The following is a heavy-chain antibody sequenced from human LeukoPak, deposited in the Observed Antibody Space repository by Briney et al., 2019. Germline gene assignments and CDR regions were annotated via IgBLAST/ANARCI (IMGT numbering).Heavy chain of an antibody. D-gene: IGHD2-8*01. J-gene: IGHJ4*02. Sequence: SETLSLTCTVSGGSISSSSYYWGWIRQPPGKGLEWIGSIYYSGSTYYNPSLKSRVTISVDTSKNQFSLKLSSVTAADTAVYYCARAVPDCTNGVCPDETSEYYFDYWGQGTLVTVSS. CDR3: ARAVPDCTNGVCPDETSEYYFDY. CDR1: GGSISSSSYY. V-gene: IGHV4-39*01. CDR2: IYYSGST.